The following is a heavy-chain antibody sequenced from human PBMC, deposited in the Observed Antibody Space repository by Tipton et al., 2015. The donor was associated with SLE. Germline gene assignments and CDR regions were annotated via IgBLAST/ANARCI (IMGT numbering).Heavy chain of an antibody. CDR2: IYYSGST. CDR1: GGSISSYY. Sequence: TLSLTCTVSGGSISSYYWSWIRQPPGKGLEWIGYIYYSGSTNYNPSLKSRVTISVDTSKNQFSLKLSSVTAADTAVYYCARGWGSWPYYFDYWRQGTLVTVSS. V-gene: IGHV4-59*01. J-gene: IGHJ4*02. D-gene: IGHD6-13*01. CDR3: ARGWGSWPYYFDY.